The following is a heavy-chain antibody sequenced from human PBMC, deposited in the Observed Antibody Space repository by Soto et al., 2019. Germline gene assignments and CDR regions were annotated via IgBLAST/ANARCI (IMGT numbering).Heavy chain of an antibody. Sequence: EVQLVQSGAEVKKPGESLKISCKGSGYRFTSYWIGWVRQMPGKGLEWMGIIYPGDSDTRYSPSFQGQVTISADKSISTAYLQWSSLKASDTAMYYCARQSGSSSWYYRDWFDPWGQGTLVTVSS. D-gene: IGHD6-13*01. V-gene: IGHV5-51*01. CDR2: IYPGDSDT. CDR1: GYRFTSYW. CDR3: ARQSGSSSWYYRDWFDP. J-gene: IGHJ5*02.